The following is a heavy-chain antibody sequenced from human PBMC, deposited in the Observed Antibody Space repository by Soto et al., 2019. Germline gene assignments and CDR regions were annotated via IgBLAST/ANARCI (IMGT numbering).Heavy chain of an antibody. V-gene: IGHV5-51*01. Sequence: PGESLKISCQGFGYTFVNYWIGWVRQMPGKGLEWMGTIYPGDSDTRYRPSFEGHVTISADNSISTAYLEWSSLKASDSGIYYFARSSGRPKDGYNYDYWGQGTLVTVSS. CDR2: IYPGDSDT. CDR1: GYTFVNYW. J-gene: IGHJ4*02. CDR3: ARSSGRPKDGYNYDY. D-gene: IGHD5-12*01.